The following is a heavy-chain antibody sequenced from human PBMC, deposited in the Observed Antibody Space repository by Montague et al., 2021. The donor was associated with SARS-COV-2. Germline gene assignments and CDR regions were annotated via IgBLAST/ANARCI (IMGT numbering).Heavy chain of an antibody. V-gene: IGHV4-59*08. CDR2: IYYSCSI. J-gene: IGHJ4*02. D-gene: IGHD2-8*02. CDR3: TRHLQVGGVGH. Sequence: SETLSLTCTVSGGSISSNYWSWIRQPPGTGLERVGNIYYSCSINNNPSLKSRVTIAVDTSKNQFSLKLSSVTAADTAVYYCTRHLQVGGVGHWGQGTLVTVSS. CDR1: GGSISSNY.